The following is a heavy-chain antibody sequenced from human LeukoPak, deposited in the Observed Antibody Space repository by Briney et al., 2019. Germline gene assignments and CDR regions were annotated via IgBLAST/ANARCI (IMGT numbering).Heavy chain of an antibody. D-gene: IGHD3-22*01. CDR3: ARGALPYYDSSGYYKTHDAFDI. V-gene: IGHV4-59*01. J-gene: IGHJ3*02. Sequence: SETLSLTCTVSGGSISGYYWGWIRQPPGKGLEWIGNIYYSGSTNYNPSLKSRVTISVDTSKNQFSLKMSSVTAADTAVYYCARGALPYYDSSGYYKTHDAFDIWGQGTTVTVSS. CDR2: IYYSGST. CDR1: GGSISGYY.